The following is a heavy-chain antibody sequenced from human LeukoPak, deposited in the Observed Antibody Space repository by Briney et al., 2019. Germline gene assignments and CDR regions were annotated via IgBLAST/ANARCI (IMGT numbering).Heavy chain of an antibody. CDR1: GGSISSSSYY. D-gene: IGHD3-22*01. CDR2: TYYSGST. V-gene: IGHV4-39*07. Sequence: PSETLSLTCTVSGGSISSSSYYWGWIRQPPGKGLEWIGSTYYSGSTYYNPSLKSRVTISVDTSKNQFSLKLSSVTAADTAVYYCAREPIVGGAFDIWGQGTMVTVSS. J-gene: IGHJ3*02. CDR3: AREPIVGGAFDI.